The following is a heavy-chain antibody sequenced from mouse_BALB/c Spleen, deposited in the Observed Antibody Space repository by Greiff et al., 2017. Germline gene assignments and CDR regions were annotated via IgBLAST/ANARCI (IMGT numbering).Heavy chain of an antibody. Sequence: EVNVVESGGGLVKPGGSLKLSCAASGFAFSSYDMSWVRQTPEKRLEWVAYISSGGGSTYYPDTVKGRFTISRDNAKNTLYLQMSSLKSEDTAMYYCARHEHGNYVVDYWGQGTSVTVSS. CDR3: ARHEHGNYVVDY. CDR1: GFAFSSYD. J-gene: IGHJ4*01. CDR2: ISSGGGST. V-gene: IGHV5-12-1*01. D-gene: IGHD2-1*01.